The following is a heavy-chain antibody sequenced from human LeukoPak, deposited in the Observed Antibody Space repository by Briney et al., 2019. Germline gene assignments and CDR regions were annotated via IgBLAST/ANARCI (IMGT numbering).Heavy chain of an antibody. CDR3: ARHYGSAWFAH. Sequence: GESLKICCKTSGYIFTNYWLAWVRQMPGKGLEWVGIFNPRDSSTRYSPSFQGQVTFSADNSISTAYPQWSSLRASDTAIYYCARHYGSAWFAHWGQGTQVTVSS. V-gene: IGHV5-51*01. D-gene: IGHD6-25*01. CDR2: FNPRDSST. CDR1: GYIFTNYW. J-gene: IGHJ5*02.